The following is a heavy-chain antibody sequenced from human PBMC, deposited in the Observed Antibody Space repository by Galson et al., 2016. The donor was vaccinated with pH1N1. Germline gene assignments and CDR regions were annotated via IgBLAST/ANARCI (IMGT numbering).Heavy chain of an antibody. CDR1: GFIFSNYG. J-gene: IGHJ4*02. CDR2: TSYDGNDE. CDR3: AKTGGGHSGDPYR. Sequence: SLRLSCAASGFIFSNYGMHWARQGPGKGLEWVATTSYDGNDEYYADSVKGRFAISRDNSKNTLYLQMNSLGVEDTAVYFCAKTGGGHSGDPYRWGQGTLVTVSS. V-gene: IGHV3-30*18. D-gene: IGHD1-14*01.